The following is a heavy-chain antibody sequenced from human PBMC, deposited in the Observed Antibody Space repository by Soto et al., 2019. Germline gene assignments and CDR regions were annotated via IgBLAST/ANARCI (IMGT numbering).Heavy chain of an antibody. Sequence: GGSLRLSCAASGFTFSSYAMSWVRQAPGKGLEWVSAISGSGGSTYYADSVKGRFTISRDNSKNTLYLQMNSLRAEDTAVYYCAKDRAQYYDFWSGYPLHAFDIWGQGTMVTVSS. CDR3: AKDRAQYYDFWSGYPLHAFDI. V-gene: IGHV3-23*01. J-gene: IGHJ3*02. CDR1: GFTFSSYA. D-gene: IGHD3-3*01. CDR2: ISGSGGST.